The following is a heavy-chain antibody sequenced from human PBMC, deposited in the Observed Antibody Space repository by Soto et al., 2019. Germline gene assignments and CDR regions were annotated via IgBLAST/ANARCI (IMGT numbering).Heavy chain of an antibody. CDR1: GYTFTRYT. Sequence: VASMKVSCKASGYTFTRYTMNWVRQAPGQRLEWMGWINPDNGNTKSSQKFQDRVIITRDTSASTAYMDLSSLRSEDTAVYYCARGIATGQLDPWGQGXLVTVYS. J-gene: IGHJ5*02. V-gene: IGHV1-3*01. D-gene: IGHD2-15*01. CDR2: INPDNGNT. CDR3: ARGIATGQLDP.